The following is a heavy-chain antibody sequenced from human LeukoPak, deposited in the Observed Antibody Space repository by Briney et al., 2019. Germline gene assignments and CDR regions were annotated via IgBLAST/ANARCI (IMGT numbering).Heavy chain of an antibody. CDR1: GFSLSNARMG. Sequence: SGPTLVNPTETLTLTCTVSGFSLSNARMGVSWIRQPPGKALEWLAHIFSNDEKSYSTSLKSRLTISKDTSKSQVVLTMTNMDPVDTATYYCAHMGTVYSSSWYIAYWGQGTLVTVSS. CDR3: AHMGTVYSSSWYIAY. J-gene: IGHJ4*02. D-gene: IGHD6-13*01. CDR2: IFSNDEK. V-gene: IGHV2-26*02.